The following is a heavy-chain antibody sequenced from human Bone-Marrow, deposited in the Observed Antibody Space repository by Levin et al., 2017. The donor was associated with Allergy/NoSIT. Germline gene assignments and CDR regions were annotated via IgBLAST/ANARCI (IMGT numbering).Heavy chain of an antibody. D-gene: IGHD6-19*01. CDR2: INPNSGDT. CDR3: ARISSAAFDM. Sequence: ASVKVSCKASGYTFTDYFIHWVRLAPGQGLEWMGWINPNSGDTDSSQNFQGTVTMTRDTSISTAYMEVTSLTSNDTALYYFARISSAAFDMWGQGTVVTVSS. V-gene: IGHV1-2*02. J-gene: IGHJ3*02. CDR1: GYTFTDYF.